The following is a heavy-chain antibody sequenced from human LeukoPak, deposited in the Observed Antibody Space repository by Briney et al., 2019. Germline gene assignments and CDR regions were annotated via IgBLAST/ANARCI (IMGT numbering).Heavy chain of an antibody. V-gene: IGHV3-30*09. CDR2: ISYDGSNK. CDR1: GFTFSSYA. CDR3: AREGGIYYYYYMDV. Sequence: GGSLRLSCAASGFTFSSYAMHWVRQAPGKGLEWVAVISYDGSNKYYADSVKGRFAISRDNSKNTLYLQMNSLRPEDTAVYYCAREGGIYYYYYMDVWGKGTTVTVSS. J-gene: IGHJ6*03. D-gene: IGHD1-26*01.